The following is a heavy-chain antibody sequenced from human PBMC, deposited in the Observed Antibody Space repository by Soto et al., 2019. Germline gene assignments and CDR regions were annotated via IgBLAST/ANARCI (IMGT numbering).Heavy chain of an antibody. Sequence: EVQLLESGGGLVQPGGSLRLSCVASGFTFASYAMSWVRQAPGKGLEWVSAISGSGGSAYYADSAKGRFAMSRDNSKNTLYLQMPSLRAEDTAVYYCASRAVPVAISDSVVFDYWGQGTLVTVSS. CDR3: ASRAVPVAISDSVVFDY. CDR1: GFTFASYA. D-gene: IGHD2-2*01. J-gene: IGHJ4*02. V-gene: IGHV3-23*01. CDR2: ISGSGGSA.